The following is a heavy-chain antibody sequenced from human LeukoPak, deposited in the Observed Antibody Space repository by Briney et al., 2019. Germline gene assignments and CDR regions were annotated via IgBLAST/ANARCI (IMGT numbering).Heavy chain of an antibody. J-gene: IGHJ5*02. V-gene: IGHV1-2*02. D-gene: IGHD3-22*01. CDR1: GYTFTGYY. CDR2: INPNSGGT. CDR3: ARGPYDSSGTSRDNWFDP. Sequence: ASVKVSYKASGYTFTGYYMHWVRQAPGQGLEWMGWINPNSGGTNYAQKFQGRVTMTRDTSISTAYMELSRLRSDDTAVYYCARGPYDSSGTSRDNWFDPWGQGNLVTVSS.